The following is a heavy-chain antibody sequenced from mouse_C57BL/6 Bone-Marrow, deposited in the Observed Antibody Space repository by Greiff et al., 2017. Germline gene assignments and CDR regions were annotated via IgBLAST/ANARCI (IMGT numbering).Heavy chain of an antibody. V-gene: IGHV2-5*01. CDR1: GFSLTSYG. CDR2: IWRGGST. J-gene: IGHJ1*03. D-gene: IGHD1-1*01. Sequence: VMLVESGPGLVQPSQSLSITCTVSGFSLTSYGVHWVHQSPGKGLEWLGVIWRGGSTDYNAAFMSRLSITKDNSKSQVFFKMNSLQADDTAIYYCAKKGLRGYFDVWGTGTTVTVSS. CDR3: AKKGLRGYFDV.